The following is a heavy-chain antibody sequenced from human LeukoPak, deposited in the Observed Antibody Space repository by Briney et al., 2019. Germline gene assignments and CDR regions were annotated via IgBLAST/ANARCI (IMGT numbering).Heavy chain of an antibody. V-gene: IGHV4-4*09. J-gene: IGHJ4*02. CDR3: ARSTLYCASDCAGYFEH. Sequence: SETLSLTCTVSGGSITSYYWSWIRQPPGQGLEWIGHIYSSGTTNYNPSLKSRVTISVDTSKNQFSLNLSSVTAADAAVYYCARSTLYCASDCAGYFEHWGQGTLVTVSS. CDR1: GGSITSYY. CDR2: IYSSGTT. D-gene: IGHD2-21*02.